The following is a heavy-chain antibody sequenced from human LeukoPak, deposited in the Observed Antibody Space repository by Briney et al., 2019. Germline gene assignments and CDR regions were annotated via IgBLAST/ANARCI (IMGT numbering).Heavy chain of an antibody. D-gene: IGHD5-12*01. CDR1: GFSFSNFG. CDR2: ISTDRHYK. V-gene: IGHV3-21*01. J-gene: IGHJ4*02. CDR3: ARRYAVYSDYRKDHSIDY. Sequence: GGSLRLSCATSGFSFSNFGMNWVRQAPGEGLEWVSCISTDRHYKFYADSVQGRFTISRDNAKNSLYLQMDSLTAEDTAVYYCARRYAVYSDYRKDHSIDYWGQGTLVTVSS.